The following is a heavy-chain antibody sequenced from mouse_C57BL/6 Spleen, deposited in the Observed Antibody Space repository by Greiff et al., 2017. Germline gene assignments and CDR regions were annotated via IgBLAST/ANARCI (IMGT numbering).Heavy chain of an antibody. V-gene: IGHV14-4*01. J-gene: IGHJ4*01. D-gene: IGHD2-2*01. CDR3: TAWGMVRIDY. CDR1: GFNFKDDY. Sequence: EVQLQQSGAELVRPGASVKLSCTASGFNFKDDYMHWVKQRPEQGLEWIGWIDPENGDTEYASKFQGKATITVDTSSNTAYLQLSSLTSEDTAVYYCTAWGMVRIDYWGQGTSVTVSS. CDR2: IDPENGDT.